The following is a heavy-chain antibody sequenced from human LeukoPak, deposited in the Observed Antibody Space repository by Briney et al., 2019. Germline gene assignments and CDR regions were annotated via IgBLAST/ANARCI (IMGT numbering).Heavy chain of an antibody. CDR2: IYISTSEST. D-gene: IGHD3-10*01. V-gene: IGHV4-4*07. CDR1: GGSISSYY. CDR3: ARASGLWFGESTFDY. J-gene: IGHJ4*02. Sequence: SETLSLTCTVSGGSISSYYWSWIRQPAGKGLEWIGRIYISTSESTNYNPSLRSRVTISVDKSKNQLSLKLSSVTAADTAVYYCARASGLWFGESTFDYWGQGTLVTVSS.